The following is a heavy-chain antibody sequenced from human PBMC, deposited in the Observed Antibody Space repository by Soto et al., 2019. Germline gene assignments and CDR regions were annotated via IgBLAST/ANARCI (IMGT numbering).Heavy chain of an antibody. CDR2: ISWDGGST. CDR3: AKASGSYLDY. V-gene: IGHV3-43*01. Sequence: EVQLVESGGVVVQPGGSLRLSCAASGFTFDDYTMHWVRQAPEKGLEWVSLISWDGGSTYYADSVKGRFTISRDNSKNSLYLQMNSLRTEDTALYYCAKASGSYLDYWGQGTLVTVSS. D-gene: IGHD1-26*01. J-gene: IGHJ4*02. CDR1: GFTFDDYT.